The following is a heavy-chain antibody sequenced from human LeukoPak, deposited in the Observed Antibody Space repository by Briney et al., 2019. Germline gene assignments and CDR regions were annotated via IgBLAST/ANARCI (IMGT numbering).Heavy chain of an antibody. J-gene: IGHJ4*02. CDR2: IKQDGSEK. CDR3: ARDRRLWLDY. CDR1: GFTFSSYC. D-gene: IGHD5-18*01. Sequence: GGPLRLSCAASGFTFSSYCMSWVRQAPGKGLEWVANIKQDGSEKYYVDSVKGRFTISRDNVKNSLYMQMNGLRAEDTAVYYCARDRRLWLDYWGQGTLVTVAS. V-gene: IGHV3-7*01.